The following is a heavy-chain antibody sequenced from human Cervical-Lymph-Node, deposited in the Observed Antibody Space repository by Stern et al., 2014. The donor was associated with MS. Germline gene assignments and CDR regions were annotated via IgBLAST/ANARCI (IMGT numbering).Heavy chain of an antibody. Sequence: QVQLVESGAEVKKPGASVKVSCKASGYTFRDFAISWVRQAPGQGLEWMGWISGHNGDTNSAQRFQGRVAVTAEISTSTAYMELTSLTSDDTAVYYCARAFTYGYFDYWGQGSLVIVSS. D-gene: IGHD4-17*01. CDR3: ARAFTYGYFDY. CDR2: ISGHNGDT. J-gene: IGHJ4*02. CDR1: GYTFRDFA. V-gene: IGHV1-18*01.